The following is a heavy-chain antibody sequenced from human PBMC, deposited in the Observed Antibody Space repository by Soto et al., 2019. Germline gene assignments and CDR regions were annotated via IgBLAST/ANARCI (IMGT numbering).Heavy chain of an antibody. Sequence: QVQLVQSGAEVKKPGASVKVSCKASGYTFSNHYIHWVRQVPGQGLEWMGVINPSGGSTHFAQKFQGRVTMTRVTSTSTVFMEVSSLRSEDTAVYYCARGDFVVNPPANSRIDYWGQGTLVTVSS. J-gene: IGHJ4*02. CDR1: GYTFSNHY. CDR3: ARGDFVVNPPANSRIDY. CDR2: INPSGGST. D-gene: IGHD2-15*01. V-gene: IGHV1-46*01.